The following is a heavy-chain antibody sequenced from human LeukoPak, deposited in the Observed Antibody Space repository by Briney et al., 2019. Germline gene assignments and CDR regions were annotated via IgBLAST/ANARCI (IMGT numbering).Heavy chain of an antibody. CDR1: GFTFSSYW. V-gene: IGHV3-74*01. J-gene: IGHJ6*02. D-gene: IGHD3-9*01. CDR3: TRDLMDYDVSTGLHHYYMDV. Sequence: GGSLRLSCVASGFTFSSYWMHWVRQAPRKGLVWVSRTSGDGRNINYADSVRGRFTISRDNAKNTLYLQMNTLRVEDTAVYYCTRDLMDYDVSTGLHHYYMDVWGQGTTVTVSS. CDR2: TSGDGRNI.